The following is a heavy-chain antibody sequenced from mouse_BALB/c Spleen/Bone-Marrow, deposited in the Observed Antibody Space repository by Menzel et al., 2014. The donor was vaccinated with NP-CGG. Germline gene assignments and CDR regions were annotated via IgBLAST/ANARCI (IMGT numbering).Heavy chain of an antibody. Sequence: EVKLVESGAELVKPGASVKLSCTGSGFNIKDTFMHWVKRRPEQGLEWIGRVDPANGNTKHDPKFQGKATITADTSSNTAYLQLTSLTSEDTAVYYCTRGEDYWGQGTTLAVSS. J-gene: IGHJ2*01. CDR2: VDPANGNT. CDR1: GFNIKDTF. V-gene: IGHV14-3*02. CDR3: TRGEDY.